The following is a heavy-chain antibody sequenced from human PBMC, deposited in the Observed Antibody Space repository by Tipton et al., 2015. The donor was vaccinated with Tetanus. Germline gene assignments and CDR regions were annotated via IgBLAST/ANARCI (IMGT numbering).Heavy chain of an antibody. V-gene: IGHV4-61*08. D-gene: IGHD1-14*01. CDR2: IYYSGST. CDR1: GGSISSGGYY. Sequence: LRLSCTVSGGSISSGGYYWTWIRQHPERGLEWIGYIYYSGSTNYNPSLKSRVTISVDTSKNQFSLKLSSVTAADTAVYYCARGTGDYWGQGTLVTVSS. CDR3: ARGTGDY. J-gene: IGHJ4*02.